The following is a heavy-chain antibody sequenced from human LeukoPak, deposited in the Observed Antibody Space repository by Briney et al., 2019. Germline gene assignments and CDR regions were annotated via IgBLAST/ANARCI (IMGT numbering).Heavy chain of an antibody. Sequence: ASVKVSCKASGYTFTSYGISWVRQAPGQGLEWMGCISTYNGNTNYAQMLQRRITMTTDTSTSTAYMELRSLRSDDTAVYYCARGKPVYFYGSGSYLASPFDSWGQGTLVTVSS. CDR3: ARGKPVYFYGSGSYLASPFDS. J-gene: IGHJ4*02. CDR1: GYTFTSYG. D-gene: IGHD3-10*01. V-gene: IGHV1-18*01. CDR2: ISTYNGNT.